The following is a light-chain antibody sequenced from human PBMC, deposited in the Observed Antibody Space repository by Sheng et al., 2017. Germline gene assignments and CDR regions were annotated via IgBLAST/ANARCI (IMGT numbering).Light chain of an antibody. Sequence: DIQMTQSPSSVSASVGDRVTITCRASQDISSWLAWYQQKPGKAPKLLIFVASNLQSGVPPRFSGSGSGTEFTLTINSLQPDDSATYYCQQAKSYPRTFGQGTKVEIK. V-gene: IGKV1-12*01. CDR1: QDISSW. CDR2: VAS. J-gene: IGKJ1*01. CDR3: QQAKSYPRT.